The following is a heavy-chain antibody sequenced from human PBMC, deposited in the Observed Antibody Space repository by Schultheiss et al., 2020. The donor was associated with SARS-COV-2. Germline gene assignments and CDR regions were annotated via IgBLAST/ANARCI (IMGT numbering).Heavy chain of an antibody. D-gene: IGHD3-10*01. CDR1: GFSLSNARMG. CDR3: ARSYGSGSSYYYYGMDV. Sequence: SGPTLVKPTETLTLTCTVSGFSLSNARMGVSWIRQPPGKALEWLALIYWNDDKRYSTSLKTRLTISKDTSKNQVVLTMTNMDPVDTATYYCARSYGSGSSYYYYGMDVWGQGTTVTVSS. CDR2: IYWNDDK. V-gene: IGHV2-5*01. J-gene: IGHJ6*02.